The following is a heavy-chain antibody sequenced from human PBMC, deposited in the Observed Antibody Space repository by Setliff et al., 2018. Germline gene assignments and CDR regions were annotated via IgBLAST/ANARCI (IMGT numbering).Heavy chain of an antibody. CDR1: GYRLIELS. CDR3: ARGRHPPWSGYPYYYMDV. D-gene: IGHD3-3*01. Sequence: ASVKVSCKVSGYRLIELSMHWVRQAPGKGLEWMGGFDPEDGETIYAQKFQGRVTMTEDTSTDTAYMELSSLRSEDTAVYYCARGRHPPWSGYPYYYMDVWGKGTTVTVSS. J-gene: IGHJ6*03. CDR2: FDPEDGET. V-gene: IGHV1-24*01.